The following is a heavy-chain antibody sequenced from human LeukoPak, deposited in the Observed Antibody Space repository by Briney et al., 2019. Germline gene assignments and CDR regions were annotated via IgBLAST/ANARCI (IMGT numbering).Heavy chain of an antibody. CDR1: GFTFSSYA. CDR2: ISGSGGST. V-gene: IGHV3-23*01. CDR3: VKDGFGSSWPYYFDY. D-gene: IGHD6-13*01. Sequence: GGSLRLSCAASGFTFSSYAMSWVRQAPGKGLEWVSAISGSGGSTYYADSVKGRFTISRDNFKNTLYLQMNSLRAEDTAVYYCVKDGFGSSWPYYFDYWGQGTLVTVSS. J-gene: IGHJ4*02.